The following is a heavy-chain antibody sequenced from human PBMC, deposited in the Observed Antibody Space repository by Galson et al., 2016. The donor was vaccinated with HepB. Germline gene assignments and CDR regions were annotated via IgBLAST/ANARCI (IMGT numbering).Heavy chain of an antibody. D-gene: IGHD2-2*02. CDR3: ARGGCSSTSCYRGRYYYYYYMDV. Sequence: SLRLSCAASGFTLSSYSLNWVRQAPGKGLEWVAVIWYDGSNKYYADSVKGRFTIPRDNSKNTLYLQMNSLRAEDTAVYYCARGGCSSTSCYRGRYYYYYYMDVWGKGTTVTVSS. CDR1: GFTLSSYS. CDR2: IWYDGSNK. V-gene: IGHV3-33*08. J-gene: IGHJ6*03.